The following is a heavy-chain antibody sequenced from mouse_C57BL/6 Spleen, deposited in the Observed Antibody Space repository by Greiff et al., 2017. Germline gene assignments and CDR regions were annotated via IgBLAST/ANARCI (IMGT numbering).Heavy chain of an antibody. V-gene: IGHV1-59*01. D-gene: IGHD2-1*01. J-gene: IGHJ2*01. CDR3: ARAYYGNYGAFFDY. CDR2: IDPSDSYP. CDR1: GYTFTSYW. Sequence: QVQLQQPGAELVRPGTSVKLSCKASGYTFTSYWMHWVKQRPGQGLEWIGVIDPSDSYPNYNQKFKGKATLTVDTSSSTAYMQRSSLTSEDSAVYYCARAYYGNYGAFFDYWGQGTTLTVSS.